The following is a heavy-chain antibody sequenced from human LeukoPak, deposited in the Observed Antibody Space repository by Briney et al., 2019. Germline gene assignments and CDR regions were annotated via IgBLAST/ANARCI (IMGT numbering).Heavy chain of an antibody. CDR1: GFTFTSSA. CDR2: IVVGSGNT. V-gene: IGHV1-58*02. D-gene: IGHD5-12*01. CDR3: AKDPHVDIVATPRDWFDP. Sequence: SVKVSCKASGFTFTSSAMQWVRQARGQRLEWIGWIVVGSGNTNYAQKFQERVTITRDMSTSTAYMELSSLRSEDTAVYYCAKDPHVDIVATPRDWFDPWGQGTLVTVSS. J-gene: IGHJ5*02.